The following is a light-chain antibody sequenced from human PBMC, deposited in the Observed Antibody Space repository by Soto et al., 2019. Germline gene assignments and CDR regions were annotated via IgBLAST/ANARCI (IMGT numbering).Light chain of an antibody. CDR3: QQYNNWRVT. Sequence: EIVMTQSLGTLSVSPGERATLSCRASQSLGSNLAWYQQKPGQAPRLLIYGASTRATGIPARFSGSGSGTEFTLTISSLQSEDFAVYYCQQYNNWRVTFGQGTKVEIK. CDR1: QSLGSN. J-gene: IGKJ1*01. V-gene: IGKV3-15*01. CDR2: GAS.